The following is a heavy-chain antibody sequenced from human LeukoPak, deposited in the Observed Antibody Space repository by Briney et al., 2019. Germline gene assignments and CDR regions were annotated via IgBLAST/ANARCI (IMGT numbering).Heavy chain of an antibody. V-gene: IGHV3-73*01. CDR2: IRSKVNNYAT. J-gene: IGHJ5*02. D-gene: IGHD2-15*01. CDR1: GFIFSDSA. CDR3: TSFRDIVGVVPDDWFDP. Sequence: TGGSLRLSCAASGFIFSDSAMHWVRQAAGKGLEWVGRIRSKVNNYATVYAASVRGRFTISRDDSKNMAYLQMISLKTEDTAVYYCTSFRDIVGVVPDDWFDPWGQGTLVTVSS.